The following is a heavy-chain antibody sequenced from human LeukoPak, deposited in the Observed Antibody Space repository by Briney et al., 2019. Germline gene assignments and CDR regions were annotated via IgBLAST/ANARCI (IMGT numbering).Heavy chain of an antibody. CDR1: GYTFTSYA. V-gene: IGHV7-4-1*02. Sequence: ASVKVSCKASGYTFTSYAMNWVRQAPGQGLEWMGWINTNTGNPTYAQGFTGRFVFSLDTSVSTAYLQISSLKAEDTAVYYCARPQLGYSSGWANWFDPWGQGTLVTVSS. CDR2: INTNTGNP. D-gene: IGHD6-19*01. J-gene: IGHJ5*02. CDR3: ARPQLGYSSGWANWFDP.